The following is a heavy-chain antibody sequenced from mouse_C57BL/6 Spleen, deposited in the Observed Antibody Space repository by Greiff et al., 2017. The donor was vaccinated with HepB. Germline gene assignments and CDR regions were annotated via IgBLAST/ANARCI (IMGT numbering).Heavy chain of an antibody. CDR2: INPNNGGT. CDR3: ARKGYSNYEAWFAY. Sequence: EVQLQQSGPELVKPGASVKMSCKASGYTFTDYNMHWVKQSHGKSLEWIGYINPNNGGTSYNQKFKGKATLTVNKSSSTAYMELRSLTSEDSAVYYCARKGYSNYEAWFAYWGQGTLVTVSA. J-gene: IGHJ3*01. CDR1: GYTFTDYN. D-gene: IGHD2-5*01. V-gene: IGHV1-22*01.